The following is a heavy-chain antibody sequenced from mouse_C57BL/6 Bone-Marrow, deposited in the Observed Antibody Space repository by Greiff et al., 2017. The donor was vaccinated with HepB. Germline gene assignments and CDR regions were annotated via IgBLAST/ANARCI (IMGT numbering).Heavy chain of an antibody. CDR2: ISDGGSYT. Sequence: EVKLMESGGGLVKPGGSLKLSCAASGFTFSSYAMSWVRQTPEKRLEWVATISDGGSYTYYPDNVKGRFTISRDNAKNNLYLQMSHLKSEDTAMYYCARETGSSPYWYFDVWGTGTTVTVSS. V-gene: IGHV5-4*01. CDR1: GFTFSSYA. J-gene: IGHJ1*03. CDR3: ARETGSSPYWYFDV. D-gene: IGHD1-1*01.